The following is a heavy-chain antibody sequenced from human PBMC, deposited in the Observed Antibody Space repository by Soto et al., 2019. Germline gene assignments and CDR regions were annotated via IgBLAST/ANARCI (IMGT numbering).Heavy chain of an antibody. V-gene: IGHV1-69*01. CDR2: TIPMFGTP. CDR1: GGTFSKYA. D-gene: IGHD3-22*01. CDR3: ARPLRDRTSYSGMAV. J-gene: IGHJ6*02. Sequence: QGQLVQSGAEMQQPGASVRVSCKASGGTFSKYAFSWVRQAPGQGLEWLGGTIPMFGTPNYAQKIQGRVAISADESTGTVDMELSSLRSEDTAVYFCARPLRDRTSYSGMAVWGQGTKVTVSS.